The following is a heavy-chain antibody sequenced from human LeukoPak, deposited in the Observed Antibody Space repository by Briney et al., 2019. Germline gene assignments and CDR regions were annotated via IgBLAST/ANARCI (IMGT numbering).Heavy chain of an antibody. CDR1: GYTFTGYY. Sequence: GASVKVSCKASGYTFTGYYMHWVRQAPGQGLEWMGIINPSGGSTSYAQKFQGRATMTRDTSTSTVYMELSSLRSEDTAVYYCAFSSGWRGAFDIWGQGTMVTVSS. CDR3: AFSSGWRGAFDI. J-gene: IGHJ3*02. CDR2: INPSGGST. D-gene: IGHD6-19*01. V-gene: IGHV1-46*01.